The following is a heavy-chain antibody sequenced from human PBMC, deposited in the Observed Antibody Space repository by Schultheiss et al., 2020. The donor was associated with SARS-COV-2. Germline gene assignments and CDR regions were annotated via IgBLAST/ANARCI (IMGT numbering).Heavy chain of an antibody. D-gene: IGHD6-13*01. CDR1: GYTFTSYY. V-gene: IGHV1-69*13. J-gene: IGHJ4*02. Sequence: SVKVSCKASGYTFTSYYMHWVRQAPGQGLEWMGGIIPIFGTANYAQKFQGRVTITADESTSTAYMELRSLRSDDTAVYYCANLIYSSSWYWADYWGQGTLVTVSS. CDR3: ANLIYSSSWYWADY. CDR2: IIPIFGTA.